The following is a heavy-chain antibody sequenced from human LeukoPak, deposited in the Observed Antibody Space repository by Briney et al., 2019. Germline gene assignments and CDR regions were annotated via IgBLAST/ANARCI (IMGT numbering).Heavy chain of an antibody. CDR1: GFTFSSYG. Sequence: PGGSLRLSCAASGFTFSSYGMSWVRQAPGKGLEWVSAISGSGGSTYYADSVKGRFTISRDNSKNTLYLQMNSLRAEDTAVYYCAKDQQYYYDSSGYYPFDYWGQGTLVTVSS. D-gene: IGHD3-22*01. V-gene: IGHV3-23*01. J-gene: IGHJ4*02. CDR2: ISGSGGST. CDR3: AKDQQYYYDSSGYYPFDY.